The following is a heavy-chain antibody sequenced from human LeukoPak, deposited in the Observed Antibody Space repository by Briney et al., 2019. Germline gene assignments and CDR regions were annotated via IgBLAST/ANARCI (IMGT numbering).Heavy chain of an antibody. Sequence: SETLSLTCAVYGGSFSGYYWSWIRQPPGKGLEWIGEINHSGSTNYNPSLKSRVTISVDTSKNQFSLKLSSVTAADTAVYYCAGDRNYYGSGSYSLYFDYWGQGTLVTVSS. CDR2: INHSGST. CDR3: AGDRNYYGSGSYSLYFDY. V-gene: IGHV4-34*01. CDR1: GGSFSGYY. J-gene: IGHJ4*02. D-gene: IGHD3-10*01.